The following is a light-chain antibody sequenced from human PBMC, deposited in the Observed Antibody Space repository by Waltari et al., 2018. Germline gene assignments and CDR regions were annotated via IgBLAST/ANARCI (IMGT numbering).Light chain of an antibody. Sequence: EIVLTQSPATLSLSPGERATLSCSASQSVSTYLAWYQHKPGQAPTPLIYDASKRATGIPARFSRSGSVTDLTLTISSLEPEDFAIYYCQDRFHWPGGSFGGGTRVEIK. CDR3: QDRFHWPGGS. V-gene: IGKV3-11*01. CDR2: DAS. J-gene: IGKJ4*01. CDR1: QSVSTY.